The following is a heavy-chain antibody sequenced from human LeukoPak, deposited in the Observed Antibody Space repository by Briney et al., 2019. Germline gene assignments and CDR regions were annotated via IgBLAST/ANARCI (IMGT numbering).Heavy chain of an antibody. D-gene: IGHD5-12*01. V-gene: IGHV3-33*01. CDR1: GFTFSSYG. CDR3: ARDEYSGSLGY. J-gene: IGHJ4*02. CDR2: IWYDGSNK. Sequence: GRSLRLSCAASGFTFSSYGMHWVRQAPGKGLEWVAVIWYDGSNKYYADFVKGRFTISRDNSKNTLYLQMNSLRAEDTAVYYCARDEYSGSLGYWGQGTLVTVSS.